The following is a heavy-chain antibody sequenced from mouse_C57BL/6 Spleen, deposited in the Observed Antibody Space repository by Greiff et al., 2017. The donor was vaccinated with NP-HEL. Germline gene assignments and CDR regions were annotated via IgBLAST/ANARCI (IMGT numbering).Heavy chain of an antibody. CDR1: GYTFTSYG. CDR3: ARSRITTVVAPFDY. CDR2: IYPRSGNT. J-gene: IGHJ2*01. Sequence: VKLQESGAELARPGASVKLSCKASGYTFTSYGISWVKQRTGQGLEWIGEIYPRSGNTYYNEKFKGKATLTADKSSSTAYMELRSLTSEDSAVYFCARSRITTVVAPFDYWGQGTTLTVSS. D-gene: IGHD1-1*01. V-gene: IGHV1-81*01.